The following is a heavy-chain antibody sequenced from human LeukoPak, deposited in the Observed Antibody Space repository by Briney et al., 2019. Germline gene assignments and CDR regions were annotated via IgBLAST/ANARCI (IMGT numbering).Heavy chain of an antibody. Sequence: SSETLSLTCTVSGGSISSYYWSWLRQPPGKGLEWIGYIYYSGSTNYNPSLKSRVTISVDTSKNQFSLKLSSVTAADTAVYYCARSRWGPDYWGQGTLVTVSS. D-gene: IGHD3-16*01. V-gene: IGHV4-59*01. CDR2: IYYSGST. CDR3: ARSRWGPDY. J-gene: IGHJ4*02. CDR1: GGSISSYY.